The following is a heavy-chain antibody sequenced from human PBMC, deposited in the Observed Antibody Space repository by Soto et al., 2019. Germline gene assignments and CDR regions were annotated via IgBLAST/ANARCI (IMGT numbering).Heavy chain of an antibody. J-gene: IGHJ4*02. CDR1: GGSISSGGYY. D-gene: IGHD5-18*01. CDR3: ARWIQLGLFDY. Sequence: QVQLQESGPGLVKPSQTLSLTCTVSGGSISSGGYYWSWIRQHPGEGLAWIGYIYYSGSTYYNPYLKSRVTISVDTSKNQFSLKLSSGPAADTAVYYCARWIQLGLFDYWGQGTLVTVSS. V-gene: IGHV4-31*03. CDR2: IYYSGST.